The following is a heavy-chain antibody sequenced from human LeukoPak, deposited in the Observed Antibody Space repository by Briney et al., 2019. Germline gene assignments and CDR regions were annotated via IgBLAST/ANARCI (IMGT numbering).Heavy chain of an antibody. Sequence: SSETLSLTCTVSGGSISSYYWSWIRQPPGKGLEWIGYIYYSGSTNYNPSLKSRVTISVDTSKNQFSLKLSSVTAADTAVYYCARHVRSGGGNRFDPWGQGTLVTVSS. CDR1: GGSISSYY. D-gene: IGHD2-15*01. CDR2: IYYSGST. J-gene: IGHJ5*02. CDR3: ARHVRSGGGNRFDP. V-gene: IGHV4-59*08.